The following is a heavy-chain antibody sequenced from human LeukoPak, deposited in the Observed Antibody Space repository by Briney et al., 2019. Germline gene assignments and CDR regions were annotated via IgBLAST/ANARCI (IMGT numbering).Heavy chain of an antibody. CDR2: IKRDGSET. J-gene: IGHJ4*02. CDR3: ARAASGASRDY. D-gene: IGHD2-2*01. V-gene: IGHV3-7*04. Sequence: GGSLRVSCAASGFTFSDFWLSWIRQAPGKGLEWVANIKRDGSETFYVDSVKGRFTISRDNAKNSVFLDMNSLRAEDTAVYYCARAASGASRDYWGQGTLVTVSS. CDR1: GFTFSDFW.